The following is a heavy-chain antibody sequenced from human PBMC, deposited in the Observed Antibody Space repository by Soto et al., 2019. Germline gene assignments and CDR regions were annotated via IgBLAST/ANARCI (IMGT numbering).Heavy chain of an antibody. D-gene: IGHD3-22*01. CDR1: GFTFSTYA. V-gene: IGHV3-30-3*01. CDR2: VTSDGSNK. J-gene: IGHJ3*01. Sequence: QVQLVESGGGVVQPGRSLRLSCAASGFTFSTYALHWVRQAPGKGLEWVATVTSDGSNKYHADSVEGRFTISRDDSKNTLYLQLNSLRAEDTAVYYCGRITLKTSVDTFDLWGQGTMVTVSS. CDR3: GRITLKTSVDTFDL.